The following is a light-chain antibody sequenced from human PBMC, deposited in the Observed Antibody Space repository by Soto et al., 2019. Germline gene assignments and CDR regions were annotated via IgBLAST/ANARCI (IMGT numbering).Light chain of an antibody. CDR3: QESPRT. CDR1: QSISSNY. CDR2: GAS. J-gene: IGKJ1*01. Sequence: IVMTQSPATLSVSPGDRATLSCRASQSISSNYLAWYQQKPGQAPRLLIHGASSRATGIPDRFSGSGSGTDFTLTISRLEPEDFAVYYCQESPRTFGQGTKVDIK. V-gene: IGKV3-20*01.